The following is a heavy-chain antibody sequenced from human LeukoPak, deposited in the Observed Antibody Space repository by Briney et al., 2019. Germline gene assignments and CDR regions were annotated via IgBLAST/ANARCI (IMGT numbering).Heavy chain of an antibody. D-gene: IGHD5-24*01. CDR2: IYYSGST. V-gene: IGHV4-31*03. CDR3: ARADNRDGYNLSFAY. Sequence: SQTLSLTCTVSGGSISSGGYYWSWIRQHPGKGLEWIGYIYYSGSTYYNPSLKSRVTISVDTSKNQFSLKLSAVTAADTAVYYCARADNRDGYNLSFAYWGQGTLVTVSS. J-gene: IGHJ4*02. CDR1: GGSISSGGYY.